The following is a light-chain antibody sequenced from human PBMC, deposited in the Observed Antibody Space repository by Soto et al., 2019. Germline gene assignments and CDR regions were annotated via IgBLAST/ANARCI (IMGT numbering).Light chain of an antibody. CDR2: GAS. Sequence: EIVLTQSPGTLSLSPGERATLSCRASQSVSDTYLAWYQQKPGRPPRLLIYGASNRATGIPDRFSGSGSGTDFTLTVSRLEPEDFAVYYCQFGTLVWTFGQGTKVEIK. CDR1: QSVSDTY. CDR3: QFGTLVWT. J-gene: IGKJ1*01. V-gene: IGKV3-20*01.